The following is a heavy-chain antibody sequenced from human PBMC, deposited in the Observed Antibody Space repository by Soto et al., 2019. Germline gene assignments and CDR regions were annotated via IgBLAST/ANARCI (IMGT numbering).Heavy chain of an antibody. CDR1: GFSLSGGGVG. CDR3: AHKMDTLDWFGP. V-gene: IGHV2-5*01. Sequence: QITLKESGPTLVKPTQTLTLTCTFPGFSLSGGGVGVGWIRPPPGKTLEWVALRYWNEDKRYSPSLKSRLTIPKDTSKNQVVLTMTTMDPEDTATYYCAHKMDTLDWFGPWGRGTLVTVSS. D-gene: IGHD5-18*01. CDR2: RYWNEDK. J-gene: IGHJ5*02.